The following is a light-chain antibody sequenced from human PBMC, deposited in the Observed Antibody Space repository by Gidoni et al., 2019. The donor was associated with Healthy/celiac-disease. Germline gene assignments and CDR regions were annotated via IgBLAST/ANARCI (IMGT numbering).Light chain of an antibody. J-gene: IGKJ1*01. CDR2: ASS. CDR1: QSISSY. CDR3: QQDYSTPRT. V-gene: IGKV1-39*01. Sequence: DLQITQSPSSPSASVGDRVTITFRASQSISSYLNWYQQKPGKAPKLLIDASSSLKSGVPSRISGSGSGTDFTLTISSLQPEDFATYYCQQDYSTPRTFGQGTKVEIK.